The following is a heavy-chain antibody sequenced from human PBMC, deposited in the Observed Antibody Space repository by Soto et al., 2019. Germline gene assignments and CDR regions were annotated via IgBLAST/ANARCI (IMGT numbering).Heavy chain of an antibody. J-gene: IGHJ6*02. V-gene: IGHV3-23*01. Sequence: EVQLLESGGGLVQPGGSLRLSCAASGFTFSSNAMSWVRQARGKGLEWVSAISGSGGSTYYADSVKGRFTISRDNSKNTLYLQMNSLRAEDTAVYYCAKDRREGSAPRPLDVWGQGTTVTVSS. CDR1: GFTFSSNA. CDR2: ISGSGGST. D-gene: IGHD6-6*01. CDR3: AKDRREGSAPRPLDV.